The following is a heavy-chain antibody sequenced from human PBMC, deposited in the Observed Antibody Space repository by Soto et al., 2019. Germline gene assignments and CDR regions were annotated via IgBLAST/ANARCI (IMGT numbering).Heavy chain of an antibody. Sequence: GGSLRLSCAASGFTFSSSWMLWVRQAPGRGMVWVSRINSDGTRIGYADSVMGRFTISRDNAKNTLYLQMNSLRAEDTAVYYCAKERARAIDYWGQGTLVTVSS. CDR1: GFTFSSSW. D-gene: IGHD1-26*01. J-gene: IGHJ4*02. CDR3: AKERARAIDY. CDR2: INSDGTRI. V-gene: IGHV3-74*01.